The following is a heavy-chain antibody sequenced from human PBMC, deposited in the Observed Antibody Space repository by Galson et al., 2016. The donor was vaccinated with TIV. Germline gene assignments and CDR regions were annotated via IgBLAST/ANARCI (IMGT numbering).Heavy chain of an antibody. CDR2: VNPGGSII. D-gene: IGHD4-17*01. CDR1: GYRFTSYW. V-gene: IGHV5-51*03. Sequence: QSGAEVKKPGESLKISCKASGYRFTSYWIAWVRQVPGKGLEWVGVVNPGGSIIRYSPPFQGQVTISSDKSINTAYLQWISLKASDTATYCCARQYDFGDYRGDAFDIWGQGTMVIVSS. J-gene: IGHJ3*02. CDR3: ARQYDFGDYRGDAFDI.